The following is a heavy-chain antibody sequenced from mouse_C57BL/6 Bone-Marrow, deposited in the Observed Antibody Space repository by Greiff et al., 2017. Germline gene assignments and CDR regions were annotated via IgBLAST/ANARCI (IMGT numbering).Heavy chain of an antibody. Sequence: EVHLVESGGGLVQPGESLKLSCESNEYEFPSHDMSWVRQTPEKRLELVASINSVGGSTYYPDPMESRFIISRDNTKKTLYLQMSSLRSEDTALYYCARQRYGSSYWYFDVWGTGTTVTVSS. D-gene: IGHD1-1*01. J-gene: IGHJ1*03. CDR3: ARQRYGSSYWYFDV. CDR1: EYEFPSHD. CDR2: INSVGGST. V-gene: IGHV5-2*01.